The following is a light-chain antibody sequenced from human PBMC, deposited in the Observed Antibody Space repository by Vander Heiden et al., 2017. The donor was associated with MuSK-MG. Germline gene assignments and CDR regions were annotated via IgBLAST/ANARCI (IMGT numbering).Light chain of an antibody. CDR3: QHDNNAPFT. V-gene: IGKV1-33*01. Sequence: DIPMTQSPSSLSASIGDRVTIPCQASQDITNYLNWYQQRPGKAPKLLIYDASSLETGVPSRFSGSGSGTHFTFIITSLQPEDVATYYCQHDNNAPFTFGHGTKVDIK. CDR1: QDITNY. J-gene: IGKJ3*01. CDR2: DAS.